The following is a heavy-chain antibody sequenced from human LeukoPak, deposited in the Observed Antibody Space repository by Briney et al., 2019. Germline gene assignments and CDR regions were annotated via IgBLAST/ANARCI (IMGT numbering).Heavy chain of an antibody. Sequence: ASVKVSCKASGYTFTSYDINWVRQATGQGLEWMGWMNPNSGNTGYAQKLQGRVTMTTDKSTSTAYMNLRSLRSDDTAVYYCAREVPYDSSNYYQPFDYWGQGTLVTVSS. D-gene: IGHD3-22*01. CDR2: MNPNSGNT. CDR3: AREVPYDSSNYYQPFDY. J-gene: IGHJ4*02. V-gene: IGHV1-8*01. CDR1: GYTFTSYD.